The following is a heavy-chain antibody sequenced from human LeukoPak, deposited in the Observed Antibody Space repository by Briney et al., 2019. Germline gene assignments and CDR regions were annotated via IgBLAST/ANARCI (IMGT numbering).Heavy chain of an antibody. V-gene: IGHV3-48*03. J-gene: IGHJ4*02. D-gene: IGHD5-24*01. CDR3: ARERSRDGYNLDY. CDR2: ISSSGSTI. CDR1: GFTFSSYE. Sequence: PGGSLRLSCAASGFTFSSYEMNWVRQAPGKGLEWVSYISSSGSTIYYADSVKGRFTISRDNSKNTLYLQMGSLRAEDMAVYYCARERSRDGYNLDYWGQGTLVTVSS.